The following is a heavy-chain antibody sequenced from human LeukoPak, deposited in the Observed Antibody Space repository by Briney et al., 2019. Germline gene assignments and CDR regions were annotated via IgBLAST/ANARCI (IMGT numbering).Heavy chain of an antibody. CDR3: TTDLRRWRTLGFDY. J-gene: IGHJ4*02. CDR1: GFTFSSYS. CDR2: IKSKTDGGTT. Sequence: GGSLRLSCAASGFTFSSYSMSWVRQAPGKGLEWVGRIKSKTDGGTTDYAAPVKGRFAISRDDSKNTLYLQMNSLKTEDTAVYYCTTDLRRWRTLGFDYWGQGTLVTVSS. D-gene: IGHD2-15*01. V-gene: IGHV3-15*01.